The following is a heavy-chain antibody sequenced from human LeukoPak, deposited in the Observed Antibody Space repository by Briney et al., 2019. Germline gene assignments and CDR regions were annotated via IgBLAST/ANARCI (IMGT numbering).Heavy chain of an antibody. J-gene: IGHJ4*02. Sequence: SETLSLTCTVSGGSISNYYWSWIRQPPGKELEWIGYISYSGNTDSNPSLKSRVTTSVDTSKNQFSLRLNSVTAADTAVYYCVRQGTITYAYFDSWGQGVPVTVSS. V-gene: IGHV4-59*08. CDR3: VRQGTITYAYFDS. CDR1: GGSISNYY. D-gene: IGHD2-2*01. CDR2: ISYSGNT.